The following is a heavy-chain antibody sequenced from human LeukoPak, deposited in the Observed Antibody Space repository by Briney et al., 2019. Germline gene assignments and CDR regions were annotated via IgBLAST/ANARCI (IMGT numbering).Heavy chain of an antibody. V-gene: IGHV3-49*03. D-gene: IGHD2-2*01. CDR1: GFTFGENA. Sequence: GGSLRLSSTAFGFTFGENAMIWFRQSPGKGLEWVSLSRSRAHGGTTEYAASVMGRFTMSRDDSKNIAYLQMNSLETEDTAVYYCSRVERSSINNYYHYMAVWGKGTSVTVSS. J-gene: IGHJ6*03. CDR3: SRVERSSINNYYHYMAV. CDR2: SRSRAHGGTT.